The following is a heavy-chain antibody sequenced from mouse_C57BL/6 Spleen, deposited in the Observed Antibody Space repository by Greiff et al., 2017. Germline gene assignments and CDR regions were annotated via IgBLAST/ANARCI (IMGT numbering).Heavy chain of an antibody. D-gene: IGHD2-5*01. J-gene: IGHJ4*01. CDR2: ISDGGSYT. CDR1: GFTFSSYA. CDR3: ARDRDYSNYVDYAMDY. V-gene: IGHV5-4*01. Sequence: EVKVVDSGGGLVKPGGSLKLSCAASGFTFSSYAMSWVRQTPEKRLEWVATISDGGSYTYYPDNVKGRFTISRDNAKNNLYLQMSHLKSEDTAMYYCARDRDYSNYVDYAMDYWGQGTSGTVSS.